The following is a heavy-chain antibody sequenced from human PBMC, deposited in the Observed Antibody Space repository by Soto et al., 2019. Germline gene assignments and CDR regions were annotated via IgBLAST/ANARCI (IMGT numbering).Heavy chain of an antibody. CDR3: SRGKCELLLKRPDTFDI. CDR1: GGSWSNYG. CDR2: IVPMFDTT. J-gene: IGHJ3*02. D-gene: IGHD1-26*01. V-gene: IGHV1-69*01. Sequence: QVQLVQSGAEVRYPGSSVKVSCRASGGSWSNYGISWVRQAPGQGLEWMGGIVPMFDTTSYAQKFQDRVTITADDSTDTAYMELSRLTSEYTAVYYCSRGKCELLLKRPDTFDIWGQWTSVTISS.